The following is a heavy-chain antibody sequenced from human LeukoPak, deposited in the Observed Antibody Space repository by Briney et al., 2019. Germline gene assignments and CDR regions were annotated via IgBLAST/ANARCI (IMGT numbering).Heavy chain of an antibody. Sequence: GGSLRLSCAASGFTFSSYAMSWVRQAPGKGLEWVSLVDVSGRRTHYADSVKGRFTISRDNSKNTLYLQMNSLRAEDTAVYYCASHCSSTSCLDGYWGQGTLVTVSS. CDR2: VDVSGRRT. J-gene: IGHJ4*02. CDR3: ASHCSSTSCLDGY. CDR1: GFTFSSYA. D-gene: IGHD2-2*01. V-gene: IGHV3-23*01.